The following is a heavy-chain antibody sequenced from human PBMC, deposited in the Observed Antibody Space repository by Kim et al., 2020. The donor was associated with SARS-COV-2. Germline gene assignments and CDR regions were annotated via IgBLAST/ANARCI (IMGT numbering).Heavy chain of an antibody. CDR3: ARDIHQLLFRVFDY. D-gene: IGHD2-2*01. Sequence: GGSLRLSCAASGFTFSSYAMHWVRQAPGKGLEWVAVISYDGSNKYYADSVKGRFTISRDNSKNTLYLQMNSLRAEDTAVYYCARDIHQLLFRVFDYWGQGTLVTVSS. J-gene: IGHJ4*02. CDR2: ISYDGSNK. CDR1: GFTFSSYA. V-gene: IGHV3-30-3*01.